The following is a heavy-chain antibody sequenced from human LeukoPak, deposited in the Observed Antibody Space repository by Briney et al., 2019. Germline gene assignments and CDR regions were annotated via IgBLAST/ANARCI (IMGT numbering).Heavy chain of an antibody. D-gene: IGHD3/OR15-3a*01. CDR1: GFTFDDYG. CDR3: ARDPRTGAHFDY. CDR2: INWNGGST. J-gene: IGHJ4*02. Sequence: PGGSLRLSCAASGFTFDDYGMSWVRHAPGKGVEWVSGINWNGGSTGYADSVKGRFTISRDNAKNSLYLQMNSLRDEDTALYYCARDPRTGAHFDYWGQGTLVTVSS. V-gene: IGHV3-20*04.